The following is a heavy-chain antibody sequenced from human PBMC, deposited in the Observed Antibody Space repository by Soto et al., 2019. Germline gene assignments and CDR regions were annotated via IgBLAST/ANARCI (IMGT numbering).Heavy chain of an antibody. Sequence: SETLSLTCTVSGGSISSYYWSWIRQPPGKGLEWVGYIYYSGSTNYNPSLKSRVTISVDTSKNQFSLKLSSVTAADTAVYYCAGTPDYGDVVYYFDYWGQGTLVTSPQ. D-gene: IGHD4-17*01. V-gene: IGHV4-59*01. CDR1: GGSISSYY. CDR2: IYYSGST. J-gene: IGHJ4*02. CDR3: AGTPDYGDVVYYFDY.